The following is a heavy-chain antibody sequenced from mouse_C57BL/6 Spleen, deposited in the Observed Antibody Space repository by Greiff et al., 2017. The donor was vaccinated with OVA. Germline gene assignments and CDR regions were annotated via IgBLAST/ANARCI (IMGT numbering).Heavy chain of an antibody. Sequence: VKLQESGAELMKPGASVKLSCKATGYTFTGYWIEWVKQRPGHGLEWIGEILPGSGSTNYNEKFKGKATFTADTSSNPASMQLSSLTTEDSAIYYRGEAKDRGAIAYWGQGTLVTVSA. V-gene: IGHV1-9*01. J-gene: IGHJ3*01. D-gene: IGHD3-2*02. CDR3: GEAKDRGAIAY. CDR2: ILPGSGST. CDR1: GYTFTGYW.